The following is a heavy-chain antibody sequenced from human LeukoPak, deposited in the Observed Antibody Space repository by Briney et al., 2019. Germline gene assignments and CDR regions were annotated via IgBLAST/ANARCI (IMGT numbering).Heavy chain of an antibody. CDR3: ARGLIRYCTNGVCYYFDY. CDR2: INHSGST. Sequence: SETLSLTCTVSGGSISSYYWSWIRQPPGKGLEWIGEINHSGSTNYNPSLKSRVTISVDTSKNQFSLKLSSVTAADTAVYYCARGLIRYCTNGVCYYFDYWGQGTLVTVSS. V-gene: IGHV4-34*01. D-gene: IGHD2-8*01. CDR1: GGSISSYY. J-gene: IGHJ4*02.